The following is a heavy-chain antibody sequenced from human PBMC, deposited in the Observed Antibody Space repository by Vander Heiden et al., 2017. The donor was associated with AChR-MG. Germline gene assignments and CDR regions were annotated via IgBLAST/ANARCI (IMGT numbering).Heavy chain of an antibody. J-gene: IGHJ4*01. CDR3: AKGTHASGVYYFDN. CDR2: INWNSVGI. D-gene: IGHD6-19*01. V-gene: IGHV3-9*01. Sequence: EVQLVESGGGLVQPGRCLRLPGLASGFIFGDYAMHWVRQVPGKGLEWVSSINWNSVGIGYADSVKGRFTSSRDNGKNSLFLQMDSLRPDDTALYYCAKGTHASGVYYFDNWGQGTLVTVSS. CDR1: GFIFGDYA.